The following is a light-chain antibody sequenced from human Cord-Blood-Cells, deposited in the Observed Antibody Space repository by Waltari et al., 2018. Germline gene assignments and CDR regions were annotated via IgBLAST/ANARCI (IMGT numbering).Light chain of an antibody. J-gene: IGKJ3*01. CDR3: MQALQTPVT. CDR2: LGS. V-gene: IGKV2-28*01. CDR1: QSLLHSNGYNY. Sequence: DIVMTQSPLSLPLTPGEPASISCRSSQSLLHSNGYNYLDWYLQKPGQSPQLLIYLGSNRASGVPDRFSGSGSGTDFTLKISRVEAEDVGVYYCMQALQTPVTFGPGTKVDIK.